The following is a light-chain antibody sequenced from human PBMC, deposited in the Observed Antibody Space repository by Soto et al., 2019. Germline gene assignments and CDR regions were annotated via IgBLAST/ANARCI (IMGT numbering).Light chain of an antibody. CDR2: DAS. Sequence: EIVLTQSPVTLSLSPGERATLSCRASQSVRTYLAWYQFKPGQDPRILIYDASRRASGVPARFSGSGSGTDFNLTISSLQTEDFATYECQQRYSTTRTFGQGTRLEIK. J-gene: IGKJ5*01. V-gene: IGKV3-11*01. CDR3: QQRYSTTRT. CDR1: QSVRTY.